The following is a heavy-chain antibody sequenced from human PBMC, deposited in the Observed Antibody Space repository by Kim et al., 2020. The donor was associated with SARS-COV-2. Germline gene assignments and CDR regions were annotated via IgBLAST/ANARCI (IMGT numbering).Heavy chain of an antibody. Sequence: SETLSLTCTVSGASIDSSDSYWGWIRQPPGKGLEWIGSLYYSGTTYYNPSLKSRVTISADTARNQFSLKMTSATAADTALYYCARPKLRSICFGDLGDFDSGSQGTLVAVSS. V-gene: IGHV4-39*01. D-gene: IGHD3-10*01. CDR1: GASIDSSDSY. CDR2: LYYSGTT. CDR3: ARPKLRSICFGDLGDFDS. J-gene: IGHJ4*02.